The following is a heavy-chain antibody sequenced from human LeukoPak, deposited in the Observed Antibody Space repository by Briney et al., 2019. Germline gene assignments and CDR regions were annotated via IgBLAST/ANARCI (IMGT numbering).Heavy chain of an antibody. V-gene: IGHV2-5*02. CDR3: AHKGNYHSPPQLGWFDP. J-gene: IGHJ5*02. CDR1: GFSLSTSGVG. CDR2: IYWDDDK. Sequence: GSGPTLVKPTQTLTLTCTFSGFSLSTSGVGVGWIRQPPGKALEWLALIYWDDDKRYSPSLKSRLTIAKDTSKNQVVLTMTNMDSVDTATYYCAHKGNYHSPPQLGWFDPWGQGTLVTVSS. D-gene: IGHD5-24*01.